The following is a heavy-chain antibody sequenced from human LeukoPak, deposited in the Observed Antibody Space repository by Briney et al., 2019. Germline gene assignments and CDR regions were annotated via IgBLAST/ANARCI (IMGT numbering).Heavy chain of an antibody. J-gene: IGHJ4*02. CDR2: INHSGST. V-gene: IGHV4-34*01. CDR3: ARGDGRDGYKGKLDY. D-gene: IGHD5-24*01. Sequence: PSETLSLTCAVYSGSFRGYYWSWIRQPPGKGLEWIGEINHSGSTSHNPSLKSRVTISVDTSKNQFSLKLTSVTAADTALYYCARGDGRDGYKGKLDYWGQGTLVTVSS. CDR1: SGSFRGYY.